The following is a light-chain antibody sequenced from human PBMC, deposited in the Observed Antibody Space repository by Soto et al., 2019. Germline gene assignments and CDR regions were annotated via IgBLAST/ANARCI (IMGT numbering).Light chain of an antibody. CDR2: DAS. J-gene: IGKJ4*02. V-gene: IGKV1-33*01. CDR3: QQYANLPLT. CDR1: QDISNY. Sequence: DIQMTQSPSSLSASVGDRVTITCQASQDISNYLNWYQQKPGKAPKLLIYDASNLETGVPSRFSGSGSGTDFTFTISSLQPEDIATHYCQQYANLPLTLGGGTKVNIK.